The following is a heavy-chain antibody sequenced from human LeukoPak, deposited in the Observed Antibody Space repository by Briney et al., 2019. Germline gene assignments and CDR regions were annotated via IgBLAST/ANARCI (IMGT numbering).Heavy chain of an antibody. CDR3: ARDYASGY. D-gene: IGHD3-10*01. J-gene: IGHJ4*02. CDR2: ISRSGDTI. CDR1: GFTFSRYE. Sequence: PGGSLRLSCAASGFTFSRYEMNWVRQAPGKGLEWASYISRSGDTIYFADSVKGRFTISRDNAKNSLYLQMSSLRAEDTAVYYCARDYASGYWGQGTLVTVSS. V-gene: IGHV3-48*03.